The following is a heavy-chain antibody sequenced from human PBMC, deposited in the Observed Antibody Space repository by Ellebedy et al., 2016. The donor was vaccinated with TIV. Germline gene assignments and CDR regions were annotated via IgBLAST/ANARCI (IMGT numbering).Heavy chain of an antibody. Sequence: MPSETLSLTCTVSGGSISSSPYHWGWIRQPPGKGLEWIGRIYSSGRTNYNPSLKSRVTMSVDTSKNQFSLKLYSVTAADTAVYYCARVSAAGSVYGMDVWGQGTTVTVSS. CDR3: ARVSAAGSVYGMDV. CDR1: GGSISSSPYH. CDR2: IYSSGRT. D-gene: IGHD6-13*01. J-gene: IGHJ6*02. V-gene: IGHV4-61*05.